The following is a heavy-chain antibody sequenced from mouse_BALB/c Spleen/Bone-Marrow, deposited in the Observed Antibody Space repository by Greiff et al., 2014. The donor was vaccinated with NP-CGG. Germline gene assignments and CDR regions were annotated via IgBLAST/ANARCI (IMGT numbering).Heavy chain of an antibody. CDR3: ARSGYGYDWFAY. J-gene: IGHJ3*01. V-gene: IGHV1-67*01. D-gene: IGHD2-2*01. Sequence: VQLQQSGPELVRPGVSVKISCKGSGYTFTDYAMHWVKQSHAKSLEWIGVISTYSGNTNYNQKFKGKATMTVDKFSSTAYMELARLTSEDSAIYYCARSGYGYDWFAYWGQGTLVTVSA. CDR2: ISTYSGNT. CDR1: GYTFTDYA.